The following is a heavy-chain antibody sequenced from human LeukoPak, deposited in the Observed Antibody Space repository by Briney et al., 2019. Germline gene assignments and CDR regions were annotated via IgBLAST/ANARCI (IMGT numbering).Heavy chain of an antibody. Sequence: PGGSLRLSCAASGFPFANHAMSWVRQPPGKGLEWVSAISNGNTYYADSVRGRFTISRDDSKNMVYLQMNSLRVEDTARYYCVREAGYRASVCIKTNWFDPWGQGTLVTVSS. CDR1: GFPFANHA. CDR3: VREAGYRASVCIKTNWFDP. CDR2: ISNGNT. V-gene: IGHV3-23*01. D-gene: IGHD5/OR15-5a*01. J-gene: IGHJ5*02.